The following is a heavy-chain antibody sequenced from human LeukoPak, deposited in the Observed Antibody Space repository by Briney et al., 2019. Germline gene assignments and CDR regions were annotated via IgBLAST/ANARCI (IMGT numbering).Heavy chain of an antibody. D-gene: IGHD1-26*01. CDR2: ITASGGNT. CDR1: GFTFSSYA. Sequence: GGSLRLSCAASGFTFSSYAMGWVRQAPGKGLKWVSAITASGGNTYYADSVKGRFTISRDNSKNTLYLQVNSLGAEDTAVYYCATGGEPGDNTHDYYYYMDVWGKGTSVTVSS. J-gene: IGHJ6*03. V-gene: IGHV3-23*01. CDR3: ATGGEPGDNTHDYYYYMDV.